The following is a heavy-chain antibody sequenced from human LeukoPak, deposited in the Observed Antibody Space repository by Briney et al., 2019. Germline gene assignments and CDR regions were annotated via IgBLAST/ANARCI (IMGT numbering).Heavy chain of an antibody. CDR1: GFTFSSYG. CDR2: ISGSGGST. D-gene: IGHD3-9*01. Sequence: GGSLRLSCAASGFTFSSYGMHWVRQAPGKGLEWVSAISGSGGSTYYADSVKGRFTISRDNSKNTLYLQMNSLRAGDTAVYYCAKQSLRYFDWSLFDWGQGTLVTVSS. J-gene: IGHJ4*02. CDR3: AKQSLRYFDWSLFD. V-gene: IGHV3-23*01.